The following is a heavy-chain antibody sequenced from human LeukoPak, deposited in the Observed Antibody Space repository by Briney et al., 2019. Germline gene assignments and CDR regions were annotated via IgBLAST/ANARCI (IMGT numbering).Heavy chain of an antibody. CDR2: ISGSGGST. V-gene: IGHV3-23*01. CDR3: AKDIMYYDILTGYSLDY. J-gene: IGHJ4*02. CDR1: GFTFSSYA. Sequence: GGSLRLSCAASGFTFSSYAMSWVRQAPGKGLEWVSAISGSGGSTYYANSVKGRFTISRDNSKNTLYLQMNSPRAEDTAVYYCAKDIMYYDILTGYSLDYGGQGTLVTVSS. D-gene: IGHD3-9*01.